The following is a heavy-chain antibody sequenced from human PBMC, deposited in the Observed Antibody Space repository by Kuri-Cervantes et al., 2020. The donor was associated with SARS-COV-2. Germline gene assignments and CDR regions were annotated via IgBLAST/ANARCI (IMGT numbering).Heavy chain of an antibody. CDR2: INHSGST. V-gene: IGHV4-34*01. CDR3: ARGGSMIVVRRYFDY. D-gene: IGHD3-22*01. Sequence: SETLSLTCAVYGGSFSGYYWSWFRQPPGKGLEWIGEINHSGSTNYNPSLKSRVTISVDTSKNQFSLKLSSVTAADTAVYYCARGGSMIVVRRYFDYWGQGTLVTVSS. CDR1: GGSFSGYY. J-gene: IGHJ4*02.